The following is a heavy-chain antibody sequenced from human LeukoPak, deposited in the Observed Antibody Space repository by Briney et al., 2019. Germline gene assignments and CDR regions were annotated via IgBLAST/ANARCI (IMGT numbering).Heavy chain of an antibody. CDR3: ARDMYTRNPFDY. CDR2: IYSGGST. V-gene: IGHV3-66*01. J-gene: IGHJ4*02. CDR1: GFTVSSNY. D-gene: IGHD5/OR15-5a*01. Sequence: GGSLRLSCAESGFTVSSNYMSWVRQAPGKGVEGGSVIYSGGSTYYADSVRGRFTISRDNSKNTLHLQMNSLRAEDTAVYYCARDMYTRNPFDYWGQGTLVTVSS.